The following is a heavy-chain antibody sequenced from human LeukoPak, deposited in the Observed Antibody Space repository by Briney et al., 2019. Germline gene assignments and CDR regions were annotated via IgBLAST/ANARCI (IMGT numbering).Heavy chain of an antibody. CDR3: ARDPSSLSGYFDY. Sequence: GGSLRLSCAASGFTFSSYWMHWVRQAPGKGLVWFSRIDGDGSSTSYADSVKGRFTISRDNAKNTLYLQMNSLRAEDTAVYYCARDPSSLSGYFDYWGQGTLVTVSS. CDR1: GFTFSSYW. V-gene: IGHV3-74*01. CDR2: IDGDGSST. D-gene: IGHD6-19*01. J-gene: IGHJ4*02.